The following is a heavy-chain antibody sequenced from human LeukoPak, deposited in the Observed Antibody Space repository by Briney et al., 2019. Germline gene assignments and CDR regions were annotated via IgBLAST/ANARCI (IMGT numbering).Heavy chain of an antibody. CDR1: GYTFISYA. CDR2: ISTFKGDT. V-gene: IGHV1-18*01. D-gene: IGHD3/OR15-3a*01. J-gene: IGHJ3*01. Sequence: VASVKVSCKTSGYTFISYAISWVRQAPGQGLEWMGWISTFKGDTKYAQKFQDRVSMTTDTSTSTAHLELRSLRSEDTAIYYCARDSGLGLFGVWGQGTVVTVSS. CDR3: ARDSGLGLFGV.